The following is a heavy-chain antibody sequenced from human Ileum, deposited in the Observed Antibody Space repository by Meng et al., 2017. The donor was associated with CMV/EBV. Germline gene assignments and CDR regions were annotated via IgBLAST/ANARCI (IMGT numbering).Heavy chain of an antibody. CDR2: ISGSGGST. V-gene: IGHV3-23*01. J-gene: IGHJ4*02. D-gene: IGHD2-2*01. CDR1: TFSSYA. Sequence: TFSSYAMGWVRQAPGKGLEWVSAISGSGGSTYYADSVKGRFTISRDNSKNTLYLQMNSLRAEDTAVYYCAKGLLGYCSSTSCYPFDYWGQGTLVTVSS. CDR3: AKGLLGYCSSTSCYPFDY.